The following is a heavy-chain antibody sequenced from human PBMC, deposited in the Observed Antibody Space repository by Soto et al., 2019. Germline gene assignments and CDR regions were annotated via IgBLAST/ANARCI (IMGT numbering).Heavy chain of an antibody. D-gene: IGHD3-10*01. CDR3: AGGLGEHYYGSGSYLFDY. CDR1: GGSFSGYY. V-gene: IGHV4-34*01. Sequence: SETLSLTCAVYGGSFSGYYWSWIRQPPGKGLEWIGEINHSGSTNYNPSLKSRVTISVDTSKNQFSLKLSSVTAADTAVYYCAGGLGEHYYGSGSYLFDYWGQGTLVTVSS. J-gene: IGHJ4*02. CDR2: INHSGST.